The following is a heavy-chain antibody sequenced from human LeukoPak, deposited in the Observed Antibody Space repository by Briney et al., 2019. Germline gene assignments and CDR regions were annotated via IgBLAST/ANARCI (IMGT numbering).Heavy chain of an antibody. CDR1: GFTLVAM. Sequence: GGSLRLSCAASGFTLVAMRWLRQAPGKGLEWVSTIGDSGGSTYYADSVKGRFTISRDNSKNTQYLQMNSLRAEDTAVYYCAKGIYSSGWSYFDYGATEPWSPSPQ. D-gene: IGHD6-19*01. CDR3: AKGIYSSGWSYFDY. CDR2: IGDSGGST. J-gene: IGHJ4*01. V-gene: IGHV3-23*01.